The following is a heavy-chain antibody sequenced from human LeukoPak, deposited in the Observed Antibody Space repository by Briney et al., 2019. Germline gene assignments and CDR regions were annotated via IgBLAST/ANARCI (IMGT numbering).Heavy chain of an antibody. CDR3: SLARSEYHYGMDV. Sequence: SQTLSLTCAISGDSVSSISVAWIWIRQSPSRGLEWLGRTYYRSKWYYEYAVSVKSRINISPDTFKNQFSLQLTSVTPEDTAVYYCSLARSEYHYGMDVWGQGTTVTVSS. CDR2: TYYRSKWYY. CDR1: GDSVSSISVA. J-gene: IGHJ6*02. V-gene: IGHV6-1*01.